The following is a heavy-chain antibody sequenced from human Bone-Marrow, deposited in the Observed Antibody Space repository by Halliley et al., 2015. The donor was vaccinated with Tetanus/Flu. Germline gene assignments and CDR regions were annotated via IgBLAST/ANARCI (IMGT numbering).Heavy chain of an antibody. Sequence: SLRLSCAASGFTFRNYGMHWVRQAPGKGLERVAVISWDGSAIYYADSVKGRLTISRDNSKNSLFLQMNSLRTEDTAVYYCTRILYYYDRDGRIPGAGFFDYWGQGTLVTVSS. CDR1: GFTFRNYG. CDR3: TRILYYYDRDGRIPGAGFFDY. D-gene: IGHD3-22*01. CDR2: ISWDGSAI. J-gene: IGHJ4*02. V-gene: IGHV3-30*03.